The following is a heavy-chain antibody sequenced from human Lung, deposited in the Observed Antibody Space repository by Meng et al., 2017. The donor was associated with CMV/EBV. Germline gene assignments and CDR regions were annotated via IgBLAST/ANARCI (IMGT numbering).Heavy chain of an antibody. CDR3: ARVYTCRDDFWRNCYHYGKDV. CDR2: MNPNSGNT. J-gene: IGHJ6*02. V-gene: IGHV1-8*03. Sequence: ASVKVSCKASGYTFTSYDINWVRQATGQGLEWMGWMNPNSGNTGYAQKFQGRVTITRNTSISTAYMELSSLRSEDTAVYYCARVYTCRDDFWRNCYHYGKDVWGQGTXVTVYS. CDR1: GYTFTSYD. D-gene: IGHD3-3*01.